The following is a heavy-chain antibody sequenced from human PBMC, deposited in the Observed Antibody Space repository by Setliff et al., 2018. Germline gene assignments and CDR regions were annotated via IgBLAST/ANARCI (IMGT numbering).Heavy chain of an antibody. V-gene: IGHV3-48*01. CDR3: ARDSGDGSSPSCYRFDY. CDR1: GFTFCSDP. D-gene: IGHD2-2*01. Sequence: GGSLRLSCAASGFTFCSDPMNWFRQAPGKGLEWLSNIRNDGATTSYADSVKGRFTISRDNSKNTLYLQMNSLGAEDTAVYYCARDSGDGSSPSCYRFDYWGQGALVTVSS. J-gene: IGHJ4*02. CDR2: IRNDGATT.